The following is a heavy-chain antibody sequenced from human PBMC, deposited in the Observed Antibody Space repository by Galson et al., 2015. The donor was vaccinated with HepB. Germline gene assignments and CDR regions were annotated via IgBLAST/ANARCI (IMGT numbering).Heavy chain of an antibody. Sequence: SLRLSCAASGFTFSSYLMHWVRQAPGKGLEWVAVIWYDGQHQYYADSVRGRFTISRDISKNTLNLQMNSLRVEDTGIYYCARDPDDTEGYYMTFEYWGQGTLVTVSS. CDR3: ARDPDDTEGYYMTFEY. D-gene: IGHD1-26*01. CDR1: GFTFSSYL. J-gene: IGHJ4*02. V-gene: IGHV3-30*19. CDR2: IWYDGQHQ.